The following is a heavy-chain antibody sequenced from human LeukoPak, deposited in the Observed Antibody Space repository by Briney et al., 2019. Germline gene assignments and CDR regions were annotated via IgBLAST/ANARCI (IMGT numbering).Heavy chain of an antibody. V-gene: IGHV3-21*01. CDR2: ISSSSSYI. CDR3: AREPYSYPHYFDH. CDR1: GFTFSSYS. J-gene: IGHJ4*02. D-gene: IGHD5-18*01. Sequence: GGSLRLSCAASGFTFSSYSMNWVRQAPGKGLEWVSSISSSSSYIYYADSVKGRFTISRDNAKNSLYLQMNSLRAEDTAVYYCAREPYSYPHYFDHWGQGTLVTVSS.